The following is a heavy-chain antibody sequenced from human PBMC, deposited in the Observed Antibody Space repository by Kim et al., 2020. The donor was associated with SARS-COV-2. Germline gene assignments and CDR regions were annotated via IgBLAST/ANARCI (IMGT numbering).Heavy chain of an antibody. CDR3: AQSSSRRCLDY. CDR2: ISHSGTT. D-gene: IGHD6-19*01. J-gene: IGHJ4*02. CDR1: GGSISNSW. V-gene: IGHV4-4*02. Sequence: SETLSLTCAVSGGSISNSWWSWVRQPPGMGLEWIGEISHSGTTNYNASLRSRVTISVDKSNNQFSLKLTSVTAADTAVYYCAQSSSRRCLDYWGQGTLAT.